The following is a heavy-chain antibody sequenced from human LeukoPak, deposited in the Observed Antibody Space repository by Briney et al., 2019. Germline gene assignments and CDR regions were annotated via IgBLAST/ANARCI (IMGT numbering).Heavy chain of an antibody. J-gene: IGHJ4*02. CDR3: ARPRDSGGYYYTY. V-gene: IGHV4-34*01. D-gene: IGHD3-22*01. CDR2: INHSGST. CDR1: GGSFSGYY. Sequence: SETLSLTCAVYGGSFSGYYWSWIRQPPGKGLEWIGEINHSGSTNYNPSLKSRVTISVDTSKNQFSLKLSSVTAADTAVYYCARPRDSGGYYYTYWGQGTLVTVSS.